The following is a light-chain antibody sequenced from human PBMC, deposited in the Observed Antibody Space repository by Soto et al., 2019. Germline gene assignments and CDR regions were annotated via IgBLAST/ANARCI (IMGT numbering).Light chain of an antibody. CDR3: KQYNSYST. V-gene: IGKV1-5*03. CDR2: KAS. Sequence: DIQMTQSPSTLSGSVGDRVTITCRASQTISSWLAWYQQKPGKAPKLLIYKASTLKSGVPSRFSGSGSGTEFTLTISSLQPDDFATYYCKQYNSYSTFGQGTKVDI. J-gene: IGKJ1*01. CDR1: QTISSW.